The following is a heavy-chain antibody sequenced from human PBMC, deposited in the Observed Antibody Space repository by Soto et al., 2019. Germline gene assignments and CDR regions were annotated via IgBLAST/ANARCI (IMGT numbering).Heavy chain of an antibody. CDR2: ISSSSSYT. CDR3: ARDSVYYGDYELNYFDY. Sequence: AGGSLRLSCAASGFTFSDYYMSWIRQAPGKGLEWVSYISSSSSYTNYADSVKGRFTISRDNAKNSLYLQMNSLRAEDTAVYYCARDSVYYGDYELNYFDYWGQGTLVTVSS. J-gene: IGHJ4*02. V-gene: IGHV3-11*05. CDR1: GFTFSDYY. D-gene: IGHD4-17*01.